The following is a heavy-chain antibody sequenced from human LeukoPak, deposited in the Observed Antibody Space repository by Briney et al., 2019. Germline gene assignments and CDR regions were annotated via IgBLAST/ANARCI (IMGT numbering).Heavy chain of an antibody. J-gene: IGHJ5*02. V-gene: IGHV3-48*03. CDR1: GFTFSSYE. CDR3: ARGERRYFDWLQMYNWFDP. CDR2: ISSSGSTI. Sequence: PGGSLRLSCAASGFTFSSYEMNWVRQAPGKGLEWVSYISSSGSTIYYADSVKGRFTISRDNAKNSLYLQMNSLRAEDTAVYYCARGERRYFDWLQMYNWFDPWGQGTLVTVSS. D-gene: IGHD3-9*01.